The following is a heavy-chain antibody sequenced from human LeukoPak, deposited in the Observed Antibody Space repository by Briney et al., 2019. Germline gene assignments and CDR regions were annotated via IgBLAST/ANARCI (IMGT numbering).Heavy chain of an antibody. J-gene: IGHJ3*02. CDR1: GFIIDDYG. D-gene: IGHD1-26*01. CDR2: INWNGGST. Sequence: GGSLRLSCAASGFIIDDYGMTWVRQAPGKGLDWVSGINWNGGSTGYADSVKGRFTISRDNAKNSLYLQMNSLRAEETALYYCARGRSYSGSYFDASDIWGQGTMVTVSS. CDR3: ARGRSYSGSYFDASDI. V-gene: IGHV3-20*04.